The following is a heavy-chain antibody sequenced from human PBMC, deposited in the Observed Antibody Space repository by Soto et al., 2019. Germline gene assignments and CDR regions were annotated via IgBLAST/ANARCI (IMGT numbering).Heavy chain of an antibody. V-gene: IGHV1-3*01. CDR1: GYTFTKYA. D-gene: IGHD2-15*01. CDR2: INAGNGNT. J-gene: IGHJ5*02. CDR3: ARGEGYCSGGTCYRWFDP. Sequence: ASVKVSCKASGYTFTKYALHWVRQAPGQRLEWMGWINAGNGNTKYSQKFQGRVTISRDTSASTSYMQLSNLRSEDRAVYYCARGEGYCSGGTCYRWFDPWGQGTLVTVSS.